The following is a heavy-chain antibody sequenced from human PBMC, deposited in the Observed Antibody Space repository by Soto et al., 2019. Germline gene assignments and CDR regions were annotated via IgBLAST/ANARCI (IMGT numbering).Heavy chain of an antibody. Sequence: ASVKVSCKASGYTFTSYAMHWVRQAPGQRLEWMGWINAGNGNTKYSQKFQGRVTITRDTSASTAYMELSSLRSEDTAVYYCARAGNDFWSGYGMDAWGQGTTVTVSS. J-gene: IGHJ6*02. CDR1: GYTFTSYA. D-gene: IGHD3-3*01. CDR2: INAGNGNT. V-gene: IGHV1-3*01. CDR3: ARAGNDFWSGYGMDA.